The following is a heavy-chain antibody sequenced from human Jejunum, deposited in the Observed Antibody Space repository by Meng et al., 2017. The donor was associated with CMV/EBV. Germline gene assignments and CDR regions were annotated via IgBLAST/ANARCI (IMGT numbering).Heavy chain of an antibody. D-gene: IGHD2-15*01. V-gene: IGHV3-15*01. CDR3: ATGPQIVSTLDF. CDR2: IKSKDYGGTA. J-gene: IGHJ4*02. CDR1: GITFNDAW. Sequence: GELGESGGGLVKPGGFLRLSWVASGITFNDAWMTWVRQAPGKGLEWIGRIKSKDYGGTADYAAPVKGRFTISRDDSKNVVYLQIESLKTEDTAVYYCATGPQIVSTLDFWGQGILVTVSS.